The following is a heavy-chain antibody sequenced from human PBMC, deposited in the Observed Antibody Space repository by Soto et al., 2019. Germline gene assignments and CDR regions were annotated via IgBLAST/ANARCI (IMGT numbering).Heavy chain of an antibody. CDR3: ARERITMVRGVGWFDP. Sequence: SETLSLTCSVSGDSISSHYWSWIRQPPGKGLEWIGYISYSGSTNYNPSLKSRVTIFVHTSENQFSLKLSSVTAADTAVYYCARERITMVRGVGWFDPWGQGTLVTVSS. V-gene: IGHV4-59*11. CDR1: GDSISSHY. CDR2: ISYSGST. D-gene: IGHD3-10*01. J-gene: IGHJ5*02.